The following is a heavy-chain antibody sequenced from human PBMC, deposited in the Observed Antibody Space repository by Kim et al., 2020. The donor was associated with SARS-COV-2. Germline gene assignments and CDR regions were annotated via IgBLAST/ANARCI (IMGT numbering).Heavy chain of an antibody. Sequence: DSVKGRFTISRDNSKNTLYHQMSSVSAEATAVYYCVKEGRSIAAAGPFDYWGQGTLVTVSS. D-gene: IGHD6-13*01. J-gene: IGHJ4*02. V-gene: IGHV3-64D*06. CDR3: VKEGRSIAAAGPFDY.